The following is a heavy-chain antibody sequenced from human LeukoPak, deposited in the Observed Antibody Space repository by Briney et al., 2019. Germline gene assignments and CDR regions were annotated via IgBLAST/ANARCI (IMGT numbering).Heavy chain of an antibody. CDR3: ARQLTMVRGPLDY. Sequence: GESLKISFESSGYSFSSYWIAWVRQMPGRGLEWMGIIYPGDSDYRYSASFQGQVTISADKSITTAYLQWSSLKASDTAMYYCARQLTMVRGPLDYWGQGTLVTVSS. CDR1: GYSFSSYW. J-gene: IGHJ4*02. V-gene: IGHV5-51*01. D-gene: IGHD3-10*01. CDR2: IYPGDSDY.